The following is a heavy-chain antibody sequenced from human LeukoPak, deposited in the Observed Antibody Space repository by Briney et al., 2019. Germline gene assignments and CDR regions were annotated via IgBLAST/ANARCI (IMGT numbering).Heavy chain of an antibody. V-gene: IGHV3-7*01. D-gene: IGHD3-16*01. CDR3: ARHRLRMDV. Sequence: GSLRLSCAASGLTFSSYSMSWVRQAPGKGLEWVANINQDGSEKNYVDSVKGRFTISRDNAKNSLYLQMNSLRAEDTAVYYCARHRLRMDVWGKGTTVTVSS. CDR1: GLTFSSYS. CDR2: INQDGSEK. J-gene: IGHJ6*03.